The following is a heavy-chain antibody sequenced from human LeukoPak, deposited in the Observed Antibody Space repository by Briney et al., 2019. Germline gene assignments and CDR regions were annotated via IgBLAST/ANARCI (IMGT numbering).Heavy chain of an antibody. V-gene: IGHV3-7*01. CDR3: AKDGAGWESFGTSRALDY. Sequence: PGGSLRLSCAASGFTFSSYWMSWVRQAPGKGLEWVANIKQDGSEKYYVDSVKGRFTISRDNAKNSLYLQMNSLRAEDTAVYYCAKDGAGWESFGTSRALDYWGQGTLVTVSS. CDR1: GFTFSSYW. CDR2: IKQDGSEK. J-gene: IGHJ4*02. D-gene: IGHD3-16*01.